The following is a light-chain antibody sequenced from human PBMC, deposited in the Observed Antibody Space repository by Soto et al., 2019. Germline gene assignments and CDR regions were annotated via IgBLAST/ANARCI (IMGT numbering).Light chain of an antibody. J-gene: IGKJ5*01. CDR2: AAS. CDR1: HSIFSS. Sequence: DIQMTQSPFSMSASVGYRVTITCRSVHSIFSSLNWYQHKPGKAPKLLIYAASTLQSGVPSRFRGSGYGTDFALTISSLTPEDFATYYCQQSYNSPPITFGQGTRLEIK. CDR3: QQSYNSPPIT. V-gene: IGKV1-39*01.